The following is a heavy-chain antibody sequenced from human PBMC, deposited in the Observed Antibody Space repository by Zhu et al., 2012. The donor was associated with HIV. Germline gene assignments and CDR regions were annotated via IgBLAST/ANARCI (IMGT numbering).Heavy chain of an antibody. D-gene: IGHD6-13*01. J-gene: IGHJ5*02. V-gene: IGHV4-39*07. CDR3: ARGRDAGLAAGWFDP. CDR1: GGSISSSSYY. CDR2: IYYSGST. Sequence: QVQLQESGPGLVKPSETLSLTCIVSGGSISSSSYYWGWIRQPPGKGLEWIGSIYYSGSTYYNPSLKSRVTISVHMSKNQFPLKLSSVTAADTAVYYCARGRDAGLAAGWFDPWGQGTLVTVSS.